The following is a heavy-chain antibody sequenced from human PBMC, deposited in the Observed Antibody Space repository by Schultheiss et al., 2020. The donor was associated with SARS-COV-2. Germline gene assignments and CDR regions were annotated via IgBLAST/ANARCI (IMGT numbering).Heavy chain of an antibody. V-gene: IGHV1-18*01. J-gene: IGHJ4*02. D-gene: IGHD3-22*01. Sequence: ASVKVSCKASGYVFMNFGITWVRLAPGQGLEWMGWISPHNGNTKYAQELQGRVTMTTDTSTSTAYMELRSLRSDDTAVYYCARNGAARDSSGHYYGYWGQGTLVTVAS. CDR1: GYVFMNFG. CDR2: ISPHNGNT. CDR3: ARNGAARDSSGHYYGY.